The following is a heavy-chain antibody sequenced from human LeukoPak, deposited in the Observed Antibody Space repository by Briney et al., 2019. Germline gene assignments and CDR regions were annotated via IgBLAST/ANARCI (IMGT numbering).Heavy chain of an antibody. CDR3: ARAMSTFGGVRNYFDS. Sequence: GGSLRLSCAASGFTFSGHNMNWVRQAPGRGLEWISFVSISSGTIYYADSVKGRFRISRDNAKSSLDLEMNSLRAEDTAVYYCARAMSTFGGVRNYFDSWGQGTLVTVSS. V-gene: IGHV3-48*04. D-gene: IGHD3-16*01. J-gene: IGHJ4*02. CDR1: GFTFSGHN. CDR2: VSISSGTI.